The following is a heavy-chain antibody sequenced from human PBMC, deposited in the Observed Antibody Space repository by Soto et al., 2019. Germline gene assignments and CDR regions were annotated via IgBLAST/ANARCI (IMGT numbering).Heavy chain of an antibody. CDR3: ARGGSGSHYYYYMDV. CDR1: GYSFTGYW. CDR2: IYPGDSDT. J-gene: IGHJ6*03. V-gene: IGHV5-51*01. Sequence: PGESLKISCKGSGYSFTGYWIGWVRQMPGKGLEWMGIIYPGDSDTRYSPSFQGQVTISADKSISTAYLQWSSLKASDTAMYYCARGGSGSHYYYYMDVWGKGTTVTVSS. D-gene: IGHD3-10*01.